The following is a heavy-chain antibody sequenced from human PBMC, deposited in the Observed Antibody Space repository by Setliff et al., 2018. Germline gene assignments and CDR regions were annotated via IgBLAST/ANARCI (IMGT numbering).Heavy chain of an antibody. V-gene: IGHV4-39*01. J-gene: IGHJ5*02. CDR2: IYYSGNI. CDR3: ARHVDCSGGRCYSLSNWFDT. Sequence: SETLSLTCTVSGGSISSDSYYWGWIRQPPGKGLEWIGRIYYSGNIYYNPSLKSRVTMSVDTSKNQFSLKLRSVTAADTAIYYCARHVDCSGGRCYSLSNWFDTWGPGTQVTVSS. D-gene: IGHD2-15*01. CDR1: GGSISSDSYY.